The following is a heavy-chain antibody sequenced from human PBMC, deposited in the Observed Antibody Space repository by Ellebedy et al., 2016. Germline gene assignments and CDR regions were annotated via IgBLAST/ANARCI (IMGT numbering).Heavy chain of an antibody. D-gene: IGHD3-10*01. J-gene: IGHJ4*02. CDR2: ISWNSAAI. Sequence: SLKISXATSGFTFDGYALHWVRQVPGKGLEWVSGISWNSAAIGYGEAVKGRFTISRDSAKNYLYLQMNSLRVEDTALYFCAKGTMDYLHHWGQGTLVTVSS. CDR3: AKGTMDYLHH. V-gene: IGHV3-9*01. CDR1: GFTFDGYA.